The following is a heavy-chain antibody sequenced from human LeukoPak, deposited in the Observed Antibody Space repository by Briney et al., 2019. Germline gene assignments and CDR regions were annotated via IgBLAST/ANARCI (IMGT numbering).Heavy chain of an antibody. J-gene: IGHJ5*02. Sequence: LXXTCAVYGGSFSGYYWSWIRQPPGKGVEWIGEINHSGSTNYNPSLKRRVTISVDTSKNQFSLKLSSVTAADTAVYYCARGRRDYGDYNWFDPWGQGTLVAVSS. V-gene: IGHV4-34*01. CDR2: INHSGST. CDR1: GGSFSGYY. D-gene: IGHD4-17*01. CDR3: ARGRRDYGDYNWFDP.